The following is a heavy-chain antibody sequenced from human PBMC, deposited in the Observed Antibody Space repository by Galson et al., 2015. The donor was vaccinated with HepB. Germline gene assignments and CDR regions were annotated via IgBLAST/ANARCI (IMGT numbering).Heavy chain of an antibody. D-gene: IGHD4-17*01. V-gene: IGHV3-9*01. CDR1: GFTFDDYA. J-gene: IGHJ1*01. CDR3: AKDSYGDYVEGYFQH. CDR2: ISWNSGSI. Sequence: SLRLSCAASGFTFDDYAMHWVRQAPGKGLEWVSGISWNSGSIGYADSVKGRFTISRDNAKTSLYLQMNSLRAEDTALYYCAKDSYGDYVEGYFQHWGQGTLVTVSS.